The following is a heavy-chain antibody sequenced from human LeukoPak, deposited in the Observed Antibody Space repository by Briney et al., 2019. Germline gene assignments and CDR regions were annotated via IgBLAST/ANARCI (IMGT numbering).Heavy chain of an antibody. J-gene: IGHJ4*02. Sequence: ASVTVSCKASGYTFTNYDINWVRQATGQGLEWMGWMTPNSGNTGYAQKFQGRITLTRDTSISTAYMELSSLGSEDTAVYYCARNLYGSGTFDFWGQGTLVTVSS. D-gene: IGHD3-10*01. CDR2: MTPNSGNT. CDR3: ARNLYGSGTFDF. V-gene: IGHV1-8*01. CDR1: GYTFTNYD.